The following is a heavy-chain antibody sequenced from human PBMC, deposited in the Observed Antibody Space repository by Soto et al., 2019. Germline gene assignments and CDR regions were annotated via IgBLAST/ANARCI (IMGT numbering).Heavy chain of an antibody. CDR2: IYWDDDD. CDR1: GFSLTNIGVG. J-gene: IGHJ4*02. CDR3: VNRLVAHCRGDCSLSDY. D-gene: IGHD2-21*02. V-gene: IGHV2-5*02. Sequence: QITLKESGPTVVSPTQPLTLTCTFSGFSLTNIGVGVGWIRQPLGKAPEWLALIYWDDDDFYSPSLKSRLTITKDTSKDQVYLTMSNMDPVDTATYYCVNRLVAHCRGDCSLSDYWGQGTLVTVSS.